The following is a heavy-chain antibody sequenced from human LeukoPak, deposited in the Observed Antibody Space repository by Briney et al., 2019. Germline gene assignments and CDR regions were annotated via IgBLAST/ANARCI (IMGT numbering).Heavy chain of an antibody. CDR2: ISGSGGST. D-gene: IGHD3-3*01. CDR3: AKVPSLPYDFWSGSNY. Sequence: GGSLRLSCAASGFTFSSYAMSWVRQAPGKGLEWVSAISGSGGSTYYADSVKGRFTTSRDNSKNTLYLQMNSLRAEDTAVYYCAKVPSLPYDFWSGSNYWGQGTLVTVSS. V-gene: IGHV3-23*01. J-gene: IGHJ4*02. CDR1: GFTFSSYA.